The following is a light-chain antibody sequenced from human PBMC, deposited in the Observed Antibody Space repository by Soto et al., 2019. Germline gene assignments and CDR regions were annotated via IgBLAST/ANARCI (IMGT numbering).Light chain of an antibody. CDR2: EVS. J-gene: IGLJ2*01. V-gene: IGLV2-14*01. Sequence: SALTQPASVSGSPGQSITISCTGTSGDVGGFNYVSWYQHYPGKAPKLIIYEVSNRPSGVSNRFSGSKSGNTASLTISGLQTEDEADYYFNSYTSISTLVFGGGTKLTVL. CDR3: NSYTSISTLV. CDR1: SGDVGGFNY.